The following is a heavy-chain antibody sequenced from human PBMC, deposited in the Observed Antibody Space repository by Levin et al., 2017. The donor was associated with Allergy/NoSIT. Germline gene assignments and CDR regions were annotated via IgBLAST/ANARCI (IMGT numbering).Heavy chain of an antibody. Sequence: SLKISCAASGFTFDDYAMHWVRQAPGKGLEWVSGISWNSGSIGYADSVKGRFTISRDNAKNSLYLHMNSLRTEDTDLYYCERDNIGLPDAFYIWGQGTMVIVSS. CDR2: ISWNSGSI. V-gene: IGHV3-9*01. J-gene: IGHJ3*02. CDR3: ERDNIGLPDAFYI. D-gene: IGHD3-10*01. CDR1: GFTFDDYA.